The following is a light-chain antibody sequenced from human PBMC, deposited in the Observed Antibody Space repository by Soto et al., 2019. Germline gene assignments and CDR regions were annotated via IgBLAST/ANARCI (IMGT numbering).Light chain of an antibody. V-gene: IGLV2-14*01. Sequence: QSALTQPASVSASPGQSITISCTGTSSDVGGYKYVSWYQHHPGKAPKVIIYEVRNRPSGVSNRFSGSKSGTTASLTISGLQAEDEAVYYCSSYTSSTTLFVVGTGTKVTVL. J-gene: IGLJ1*01. CDR3: SSYTSSTTLFV. CDR2: EVR. CDR1: SSDVGGYKY.